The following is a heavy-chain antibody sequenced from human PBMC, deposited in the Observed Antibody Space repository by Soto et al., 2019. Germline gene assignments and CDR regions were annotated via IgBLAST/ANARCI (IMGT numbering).Heavy chain of an antibody. CDR3: AHIVVAGLGYYFDY. CDR2: IYWDDDK. D-gene: IGHD6-19*01. J-gene: IGHJ4*02. Sequence: QITLKESGPPLVKPTQTLTLTCTFSGFSLSSTRMAVGWIRQPPGKALEWLALIYWDDDKRYSPLLKIRLTIPQDPSKNPVVLTMSNMDPVDTARYYCAHIVVAGLGYYFDYWGQGTLVTVSS. V-gene: IGHV2-5*02. CDR1: GFSLSSTRMA.